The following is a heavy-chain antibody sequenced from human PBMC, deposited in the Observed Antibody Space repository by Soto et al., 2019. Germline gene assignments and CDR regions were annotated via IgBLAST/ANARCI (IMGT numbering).Heavy chain of an antibody. CDR3: ARSGGYDFWSGYPFDP. V-gene: IGHV1-69*02. Sequence: SVKVSCKASGGTFSSYTISWVRQAPGQGLEWMGRIIPILGIANYAQKFQGRVTITADKSTSTAYMELSSLRSEDTAVYYCARSGGYDFWSGYPFDPWGQGTLVTVSS. J-gene: IGHJ5*02. CDR1: GGTFSSYT. D-gene: IGHD3-3*01. CDR2: IIPILGIA.